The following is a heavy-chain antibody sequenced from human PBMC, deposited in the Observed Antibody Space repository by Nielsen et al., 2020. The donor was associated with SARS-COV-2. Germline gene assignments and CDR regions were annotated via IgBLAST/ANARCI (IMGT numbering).Heavy chain of an antibody. Sequence: GESLKISCAASGFRFISYSMNWVRQAPGKGLEWVSSITSSSNYIYYADSVKGRFTISRDNAKNSLYLQMNSLRAEDTALYYCAKDNYGSGSYIHFDYWGQGTLVTVSS. CDR1: GFRFISYS. V-gene: IGHV3-21*04. CDR3: AKDNYGSGSYIHFDY. J-gene: IGHJ4*02. CDR2: ITSSSNYI. D-gene: IGHD3-10*01.